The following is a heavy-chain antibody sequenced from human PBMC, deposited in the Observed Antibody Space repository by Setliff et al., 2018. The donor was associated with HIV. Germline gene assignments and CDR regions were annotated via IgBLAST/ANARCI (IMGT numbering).Heavy chain of an antibody. CDR2: IYTSGST. V-gene: IGHV4-4*08. J-gene: IGHJ6*03. Sequence: SETLSLTCSVSGGSISSYYWSWIRQPPGKGLEWIGYIYTSGSTNYNPSLKSRAAISVDTSKNQISLKLSSVTAADTAVYYCASLDGSESPYIYYYYMDVWGEGTAVTVSS. CDR1: GGSISSYY. CDR3: ASLDGSESPYIYYYYMDV. D-gene: IGHD3-10*01.